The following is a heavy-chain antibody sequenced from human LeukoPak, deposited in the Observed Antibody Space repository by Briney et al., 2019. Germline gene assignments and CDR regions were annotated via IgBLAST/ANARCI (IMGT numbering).Heavy chain of an antibody. J-gene: IGHJ4*02. CDR1: GGSISSSNW. Sequence: SETLSLTCAVSGGSISSSNWWSWVRQPPGKGLEWIGEIYHSGSTNYNPSLKSRVTISVDTSKNQFSLKLSSVTAADTAVYYCARSRGYYFLYFDYWGQGTLVTVSS. CDR2: IYHSGST. CDR3: ARSRGYYFLYFDY. V-gene: IGHV4-4*02. D-gene: IGHD3-22*01.